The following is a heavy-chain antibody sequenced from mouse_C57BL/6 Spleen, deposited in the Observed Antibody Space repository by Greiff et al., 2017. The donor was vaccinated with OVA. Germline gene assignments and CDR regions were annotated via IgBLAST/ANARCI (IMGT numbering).Heavy chain of an antibody. Sequence: QVQLQQPGAELVKPGASVKMSCKASGYTFTSYWITWVKQRPGQGLEWIGDIYPGSGSTNYNEKFKSKATLTVDTSSSTAYMQLSSLTSEDSAVYYCARCYDYDPHWYFDVWGTGTTVTVSS. CDR3: ARCYDYDPHWYFDV. D-gene: IGHD2-4*01. V-gene: IGHV1-55*01. J-gene: IGHJ1*03. CDR2: IYPGSGST. CDR1: GYTFTSYW.